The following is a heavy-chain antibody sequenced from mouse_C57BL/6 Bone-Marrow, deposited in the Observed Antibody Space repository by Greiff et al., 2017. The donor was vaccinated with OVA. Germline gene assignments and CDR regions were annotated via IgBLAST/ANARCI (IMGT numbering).Heavy chain of an antibody. CDR1: GFNITAYY. J-gene: IGHJ1*03. CDR3: ASGSYWYFDF. Sequence: VQLQQSGAELVKPGASVKLSCTASGFNITAYYMHWVKQRTEQGLEWIGRIDPEDGETKYAPQFQGKATITADTSSNTADLQLSSLTSEDPAVYYCASGSYWYFDFWGTGTTVTVSS. D-gene: IGHD1-1*02. V-gene: IGHV14-2*01. CDR2: IDPEDGET.